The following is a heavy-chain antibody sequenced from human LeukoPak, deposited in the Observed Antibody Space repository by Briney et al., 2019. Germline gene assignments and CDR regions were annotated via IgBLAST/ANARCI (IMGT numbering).Heavy chain of an antibody. CDR2: IVVGSGNT. CDR3: AARGYSGYSDY. J-gene: IGHJ4*02. V-gene: IGHV1-58*02. D-gene: IGHD5-12*01. CDR1: GFTFTSSA. Sequence: SVKVSCKASGFTFTSSAMQWVRQARGPRLGWIGWIVVGSGNTNYAQKFQERVTITRDMSTSTAYMELNSLRSEDTAVYYCAARGYSGYSDYWGQGTLVTVSS.